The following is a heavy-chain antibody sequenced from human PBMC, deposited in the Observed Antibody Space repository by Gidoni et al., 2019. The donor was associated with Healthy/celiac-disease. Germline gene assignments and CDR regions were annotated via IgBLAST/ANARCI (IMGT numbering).Heavy chain of an antibody. J-gene: IGHJ1*01. CDR3: AGGDGYSPVQYFQH. Sequence: QVQLQESAPGLVKPSATLSLTCTVSVGPISSYYWCWIRQPPGKGLEWIGYIYYSGSTNYNPSLKSRVIISVDTSKNQFSLKLSSVTAADTAVYYCAGGDGYSPVQYFQHWGQGTLVTVSS. CDR1: VGPISSYY. CDR2: IYYSGST. V-gene: IGHV4-59*01. D-gene: IGHD5-18*01.